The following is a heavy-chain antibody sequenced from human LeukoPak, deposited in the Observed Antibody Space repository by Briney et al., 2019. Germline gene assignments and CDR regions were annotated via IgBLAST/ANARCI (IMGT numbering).Heavy chain of an antibody. Sequence: ASVKVSCKASGYTFTSYYMHWVRQAPGQGLEWMGIINPSGGSTSYAQKFQGRVTMTRDTSTSTAYMELSRLRSDDTAVYYCARVEGSSGGYYKGPPFDYWGQGTLVTVSS. CDR2: INPSGGST. J-gene: IGHJ4*02. V-gene: IGHV1-46*01. CDR3: ARVEGSSGGYYKGPPFDY. CDR1: GYTFTSYY. D-gene: IGHD3-10*01.